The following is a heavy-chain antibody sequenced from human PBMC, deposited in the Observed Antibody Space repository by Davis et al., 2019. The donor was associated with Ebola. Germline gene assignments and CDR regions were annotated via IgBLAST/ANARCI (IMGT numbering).Heavy chain of an antibody. CDR1: GYTFTSYY. V-gene: IGHV1-46*01. CDR3: ARGVRYGDYFDY. Sequence: AASVKVSCKASGYTFTSYYMHWVRQAPGQGLEWMGIINPSGGSTSYAQKFQGWVTMTRDTSISTAYMELSRLRSDDTAVYYCARGVRYGDYFDYWGQGTLVTVSS. D-gene: IGHD4-17*01. CDR2: INPSGGST. J-gene: IGHJ4*02.